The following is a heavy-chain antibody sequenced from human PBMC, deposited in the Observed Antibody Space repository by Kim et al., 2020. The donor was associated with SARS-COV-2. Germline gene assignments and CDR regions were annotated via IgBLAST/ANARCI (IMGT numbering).Heavy chain of an antibody. CDR3: ARGQKFCSGGSCYVYAFD. Sequence: SETLSLTCAVYGGSFSGYYWSWIRQPPGKGLEWIGEINHSGSTNYNPSLKSRVTISVDTSKNQFSLKLSSVTAADTAVYYCARGQKFCSGGSCYVYAFD. CDR1: GGSFSGYY. CDR2: INHSGST. J-gene: IGHJ3*02. V-gene: IGHV4-34*01. D-gene: IGHD2-15*01.